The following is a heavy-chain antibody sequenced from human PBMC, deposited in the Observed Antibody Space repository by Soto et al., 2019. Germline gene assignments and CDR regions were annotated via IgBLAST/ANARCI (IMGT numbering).Heavy chain of an antibody. CDR1: GYTFNTYG. V-gene: IGHV1-18*04. D-gene: IGHD1-26*01. CDR3: ASHPVSGSLHFDS. J-gene: IGHJ4*02. CDR2: VSAYNGDT. Sequence: ASVRVSCKASGYTFNTYGISWVRQAPGQGLEWMGRVSAYNGDTNYAQKLQGRLTMTTDTSTRTAYMELRSLRSDDTAVYYCASHPVSGSLHFDSWGQGTLVTVSS.